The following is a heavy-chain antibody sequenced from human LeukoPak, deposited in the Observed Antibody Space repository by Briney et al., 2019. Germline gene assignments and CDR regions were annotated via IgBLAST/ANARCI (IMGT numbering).Heavy chain of an antibody. J-gene: IGHJ6*02. CDR2: ISFDGSNK. Sequence: PGRSLRLSCAASGFTFSNYGMHWVRQAPGKGLDWVAVISFDGSNKFHAESVKGRFTISRDNSKNTLFLQMNSLRAEDTALYYCAKASISAHYYYGMDVWGQGTSVTVSS. CDR3: AKASISAHYYYGMDV. V-gene: IGHV3-30*18. CDR1: GFTFSNYG. D-gene: IGHD2/OR15-2a*01.